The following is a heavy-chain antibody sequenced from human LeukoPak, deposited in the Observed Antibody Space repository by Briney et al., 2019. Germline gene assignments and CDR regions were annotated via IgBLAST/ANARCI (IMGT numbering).Heavy chain of an antibody. CDR3: ARELYYDILTGYSNWFDP. CDR2: INPNSGGT. Sequence: ASVKVSCKASGYTFTGYYMHWVRQAPGQGLEWMGWINPNSGGTNYAQKFQGRGTMTRDTSISTAYMELSRLRSDDTAVYYCARELYYDILTGYSNWFDPWGQGTLVTVSS. V-gene: IGHV1-2*02. J-gene: IGHJ5*02. CDR1: GYTFTGYY. D-gene: IGHD3-9*01.